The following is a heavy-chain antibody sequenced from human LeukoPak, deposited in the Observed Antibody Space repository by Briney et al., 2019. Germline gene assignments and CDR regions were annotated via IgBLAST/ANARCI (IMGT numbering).Heavy chain of an antibody. D-gene: IGHD3-3*01. V-gene: IGHV3-30*02. Sequence: GGSLRLSCAASGFTFSSYGMHWVRQAPGKGLEWVAFIRYDGSNKYYADSVKGRFTISRDNSKNTLYLQMNSLRAEDTAVYYCAKGYDFWSGYYCDYWGQGTLVTVSS. J-gene: IGHJ4*02. CDR2: IRYDGSNK. CDR1: GFTFSSYG. CDR3: AKGYDFWSGYYCDY.